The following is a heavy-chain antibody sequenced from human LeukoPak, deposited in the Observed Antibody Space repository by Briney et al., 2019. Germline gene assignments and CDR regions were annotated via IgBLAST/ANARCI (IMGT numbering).Heavy chain of an antibody. J-gene: IGHJ5*02. CDR1: GFTFSSYE. Sequence: PGGSLRLSCAASGFTFSSYEMNWVRQAPGKGLEWVSYISSSGSTIYYADSVKGRFTISRDNAKNSLYLQMNSLRAEDMGIYYCARALRYTFFGVASNWFDPWGQGTLVTVSS. D-gene: IGHD3-3*01. V-gene: IGHV3-48*03. CDR3: ARALRYTFFGVASNWFDP. CDR2: ISSSGSTI.